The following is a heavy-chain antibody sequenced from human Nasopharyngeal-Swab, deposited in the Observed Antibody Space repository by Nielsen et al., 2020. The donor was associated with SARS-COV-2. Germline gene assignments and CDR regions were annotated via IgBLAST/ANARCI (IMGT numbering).Heavy chain of an antibody. D-gene: IGHD3-3*01. CDR2: ISYRGST. V-gene: IGHV4-39*01. CDR1: GGSISSSSYY. Sequence: SETLSLTCTVSGGSISSSSYYWGWIRQPPVKGLASIGSISYRGSTNYNPSLRSRVTISVDTSKNQFSLKLSSVPAADTAVYYCARREGAIFGVVTYFDYWGQGTLVTVSS. CDR3: ARREGAIFGVVTYFDY. J-gene: IGHJ4*02.